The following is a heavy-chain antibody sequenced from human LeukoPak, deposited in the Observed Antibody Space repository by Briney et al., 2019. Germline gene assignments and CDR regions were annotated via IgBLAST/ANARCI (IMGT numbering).Heavy chain of an antibody. CDR3: ARGSVAGTMGIDY. V-gene: IGHV1-69*13. Sequence: ASVRVSCKASGGTFSSYAISWVRQAPGQGLEWMGGIIPIFGTANYAQKFQGRVTITADESTSTAYMELSSLRSEDTAVYYCARGSVAGTMGIDYWGQGTLVTVSS. CDR1: GGTFSSYA. CDR2: IIPIFGTA. D-gene: IGHD6-19*01. J-gene: IGHJ4*02.